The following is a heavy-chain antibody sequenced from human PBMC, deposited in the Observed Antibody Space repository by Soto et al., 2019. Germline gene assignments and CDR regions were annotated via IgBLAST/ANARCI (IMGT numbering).Heavy chain of an antibody. CDR1: GGSISGYY. CDR2: IYYTGTT. CDR3: TPLASGHFDS. D-gene: IGHD2-8*02. J-gene: IGHJ4*02. Sequence: PSETLSLTCTVSGGSISGYYWSWIRQPPGKGPEWIGSIYYTGTTNYNPSLKSRLAISVDTSKSQFFLKLTSVTAADTDVFFCTPLASGHFDSWCQAVQVTVS. V-gene: IGHV4-59*08.